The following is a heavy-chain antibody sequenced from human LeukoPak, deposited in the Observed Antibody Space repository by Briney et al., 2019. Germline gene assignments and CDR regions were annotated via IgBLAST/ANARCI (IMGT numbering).Heavy chain of an antibody. V-gene: IGHV4-31*03. CDR1: GGSISSGGYY. Sequence: SETLSLTCTVSGGSISSGGYYWRWLRQHPGTGLEWIGYIYYSGSTYYNPSLKSRVTISVDKSKNQFPLKLSSVTAADTAVYYCARVGFGGADFDYWGQGTLVTVSS. J-gene: IGHJ4*02. D-gene: IGHD3-16*01. CDR3: ARVGFGGADFDY. CDR2: IYYSGST.